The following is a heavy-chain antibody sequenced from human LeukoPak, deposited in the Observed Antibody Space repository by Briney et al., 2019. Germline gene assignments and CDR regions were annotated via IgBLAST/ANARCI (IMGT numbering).Heavy chain of an antibody. V-gene: IGHV1-2*02. CDR2: INPNSGGT. J-gene: IGHJ3*02. D-gene: IGHD2-2*01. CDR3: ARNGYCSSTSCYARAFDI. Sequence: ASVKVSCKASGYTFTGYYMHWVRQAPGQGLEWMGWINPNSGGTNYAQKFQGRVTMTRDTSISTAYMELSRLRSDDTAVYYCARNGYCSSTSCYARAFDIWGQGTMVTVSP. CDR1: GYTFTGYY.